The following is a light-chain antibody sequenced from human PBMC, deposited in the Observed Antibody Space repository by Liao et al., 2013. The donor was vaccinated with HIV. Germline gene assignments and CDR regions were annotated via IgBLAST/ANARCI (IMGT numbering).Light chain of an antibody. CDR1: KLGDKY. CDR3: QAWVSSTTXSYD. CDR2: QDS. V-gene: IGLV3-1*01. J-gene: IGLJ1*01. Sequence: SYELTQPPSVSVSPGQTASITCSGDKLGDKYACWYQQKPGQSPVLVIYQDSERPSGIPERFSGSNSGNTATLTISGTQAMDEADYYCQAWVSSTTXSYDVGT.